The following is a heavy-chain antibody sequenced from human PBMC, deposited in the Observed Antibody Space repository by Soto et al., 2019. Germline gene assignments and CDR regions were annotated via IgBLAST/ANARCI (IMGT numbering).Heavy chain of an antibody. CDR3: ARHSGGYNGFDFSY. V-gene: IGHV4-59*08. CDR2: IYYTGST. Sequence: SATLSLTCTVSGGSISSYYWSWIRQPPGKGLEWIGYIYYTGSTNYNPSLKSRVTISVDTSKNQFSLSLTSVTAADTAVYYCARHSGGYNGFDFSYWGQGALVTVSS. D-gene: IGHD5-12*01. CDR1: GGSISSYY. J-gene: IGHJ4*02.